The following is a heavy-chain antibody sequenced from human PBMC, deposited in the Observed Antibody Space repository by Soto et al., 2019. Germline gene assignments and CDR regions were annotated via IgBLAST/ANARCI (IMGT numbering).Heavy chain of an antibody. Sequence: VQLVESGGVVVQPGGSLRLSCAASGFTFDDYTMHWVRQAPGKGLEWVSLISWDGGSTYYADSVKGRFTISRDNSKNSLYLQMNSLRTEDTALYYCAKSPYYDSSGYPGGENYFDYWGQGTLVTVSS. CDR1: GFTFDDYT. CDR2: ISWDGGST. D-gene: IGHD3-22*01. J-gene: IGHJ4*02. V-gene: IGHV3-43*01. CDR3: AKSPYYDSSGYPGGENYFDY.